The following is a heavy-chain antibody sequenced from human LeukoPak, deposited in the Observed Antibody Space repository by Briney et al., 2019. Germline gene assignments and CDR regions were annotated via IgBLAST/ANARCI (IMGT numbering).Heavy chain of an antibody. CDR2: IIPIFGTA. D-gene: IGHD2-15*01. V-gene: IGHV1-69*13. J-gene: IGHJ4*02. CDR3: ARENCSGGSCYFDTPAYFDY. Sequence: SVKVSCKASGGTFSSYAISWVRQAPGQGLEWMGGIIPIFGTANCAQKFQGRVTITADESTSTAYMELSSLRSEDTAVYYCARENCSGGSCYFDTPAYFDYWGQGTLVTVSS. CDR1: GGTFSSYA.